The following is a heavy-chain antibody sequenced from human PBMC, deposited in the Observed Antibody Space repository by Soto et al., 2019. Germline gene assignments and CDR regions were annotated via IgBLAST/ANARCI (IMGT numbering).Heavy chain of an antibody. CDR3: VRHEYDFGNGVYQVEN. V-gene: IGHV3-23*01. D-gene: IGHD3-3*01. J-gene: IGHJ4*02. CDR2: ISKSGETT. Sequence: VQLLDSGGGLVQPGGSQRLSCAASGFLFSSFGLRWVRQAPGKGLEWVSFISKSGETTYYADSVKGRFTISRDNSKNTAYLQMRSLRAADTAVDYCVRHEYDFGNGVYQVENWGQGTLVTVSS. CDR1: GFLFSSFG.